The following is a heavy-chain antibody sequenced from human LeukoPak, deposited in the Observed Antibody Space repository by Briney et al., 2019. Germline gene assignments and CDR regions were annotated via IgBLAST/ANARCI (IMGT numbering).Heavy chain of an antibody. D-gene: IGHD6-19*01. CDR2: ITGGGGSI. Sequence: GGSLRLSCAATGFTFSSHAMSWVRQAPGKGLEWVSGITGGGGSIYYADSVRGRFTISRDNSKNTLYLQMNSLRAEDTAVYYCAKDPPRSGWGAFDIWGQGTMVTVSS. J-gene: IGHJ3*02. CDR3: AKDPPRSGWGAFDI. CDR1: GFTFSSHA. V-gene: IGHV3-23*01.